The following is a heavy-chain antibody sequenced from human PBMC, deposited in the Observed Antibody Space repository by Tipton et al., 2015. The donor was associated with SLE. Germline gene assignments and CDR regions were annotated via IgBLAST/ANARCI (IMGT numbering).Heavy chain of an antibody. CDR2: ISRDGSTT. J-gene: IGHJ6*02. Sequence: SLRLSCAASGFTFSSYWMHWVRQAPGKGLVWISRISRDGSTTYYTDSVKGRLTISRDNAKNTVYLQMNSLSGDDTAVYYCGRGVYSESSVGMDVWGQGTTVTVSS. D-gene: IGHD6-19*01. CDR3: GRGVYSESSVGMDV. CDR1: GFTFSSYW. V-gene: IGHV3-74*01.